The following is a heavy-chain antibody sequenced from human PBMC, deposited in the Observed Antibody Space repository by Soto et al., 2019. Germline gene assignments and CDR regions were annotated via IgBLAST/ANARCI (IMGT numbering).Heavy chain of an antibody. V-gene: IGHV3-23*01. CDR2: IRGSGDRT. J-gene: IGHJ4*02. Sequence: DVHLLESGGGLVQPGGSLRLSCAASGITISNYPMSWVRQAPGKGLDWVSGIRGSGDRTYYADSAKGRFTISKDISRNSLSLQLDSLGVEDTAVYFCVKDDGGYPSTAPHWGQGTLVTVSS. CDR3: VKDDGGYPSTAPH. D-gene: IGHD3-22*01. CDR1: GITISNYP.